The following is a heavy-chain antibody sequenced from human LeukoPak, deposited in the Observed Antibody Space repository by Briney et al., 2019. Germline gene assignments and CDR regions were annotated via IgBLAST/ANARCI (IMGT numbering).Heavy chain of an antibody. D-gene: IGHD1-26*01. CDR3: ARDSGRYYYFDY. V-gene: IGHV3-7*01. CDR2: IKQDGSEK. J-gene: IGHJ4*02. Sequence: ETLSLTCTVSGGSISSYYWSWVRQAPGKGQEWVANIKQDGSEKYYVDSVKGRFTISRDNAKNSLYLQMNSLRAEDTAVYYCARDSGRYYYFDYWGQGTLVTVSS. CDR1: GGSISSYY.